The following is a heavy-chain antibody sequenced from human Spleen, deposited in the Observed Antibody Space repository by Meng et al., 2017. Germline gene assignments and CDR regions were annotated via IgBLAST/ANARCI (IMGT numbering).Heavy chain of an antibody. CDR2: INADNGNT. CDR3: ARGGSYYSSSVSY. CDR1: GYTFTNYV. V-gene: IGHV1-3*01. D-gene: IGHD3-10*01. J-gene: IGHJ4*02. Sequence: QVQLVQSGAEVKKPGASVKVSCKASGYTFTNYVMHWVRQAPGQRLEWIGWINADNGNTKDSQKFQGRVTITRDTSASTAYMELSSLRSEDTAVYYCARGGSYYSSSVSYWGQGTLVTVSS.